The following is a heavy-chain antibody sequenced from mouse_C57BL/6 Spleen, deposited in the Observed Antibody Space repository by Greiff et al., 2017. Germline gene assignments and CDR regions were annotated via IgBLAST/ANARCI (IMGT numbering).Heavy chain of an antibody. D-gene: IGHD1-1*01. J-gene: IGHJ1*03. Sequence: QVQLQQPGAELVKPGASVKMSCTASGYTFTSYWITWVKQRPGPGLEWIGAIYPGSGSTNSTEKFTSKATLTVDTSSSTAYMQLSSLTSENSAVYYWARGPNYYGSSHWYFDVWGTGTQVTVSS. CDR1: GYTFTSYW. CDR2: IYPGSGST. V-gene: IGHV1-55*01. CDR3: ARGPNYYGSSHWYFDV.